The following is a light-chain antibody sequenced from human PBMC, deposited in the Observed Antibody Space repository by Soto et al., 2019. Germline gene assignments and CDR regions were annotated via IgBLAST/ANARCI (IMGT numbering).Light chain of an antibody. J-gene: IGKJ4*01. CDR2: AAS. CDR3: QQHSNWLT. Sequence: IVLTQSPATLSLSPGERATLSCRAGQSVGNYLAWYQQKPGQAPRLLIYAASNRATGIPARFSGSGSGTDFTLTLSSLEPDDFAVYYCQQHSNWLTFGGGTKVEIK. CDR1: QSVGNY. V-gene: IGKV3-11*01.